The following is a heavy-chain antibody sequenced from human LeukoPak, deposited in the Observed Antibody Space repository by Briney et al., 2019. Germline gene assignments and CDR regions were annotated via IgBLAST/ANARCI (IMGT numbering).Heavy chain of an antibody. CDR2: ISYDSMIK. CDR3: VRDNPRCCGVIPANIDDY. D-gene: IGHD2-15*01. CDR1: GFSFSRDS. V-gene: IGHV3-48*01. J-gene: IGHJ4*02. Sequence: SGGSLRLSCVASGFSFSRDSMNWVRQGPGKGLEWISYISYDSMIKYYADSVRGRFTISRDSAKDSLYLQMHSLRAEDTAVYYCVRDNPRCCGVIPANIDDYWGQGTLVTVSS.